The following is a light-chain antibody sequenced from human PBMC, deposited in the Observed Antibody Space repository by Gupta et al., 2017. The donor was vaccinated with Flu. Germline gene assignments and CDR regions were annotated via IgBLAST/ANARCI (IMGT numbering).Light chain of an antibody. CDR1: QSVSSSY. CDR3: QQYCSSPYT. J-gene: IGKJ2*01. V-gene: IGKV3-20*01. CDR2: GAS. Sequence: EIVLTQSPGTLSLSPGERATLPCRASQSVSSSYLAWYQQKPGQAPRLLIYGASSRATGIPDWFSGSGSGTVFTLTISRLEPEDFAVYYCQQYCSSPYTFGQGTKLEIK.